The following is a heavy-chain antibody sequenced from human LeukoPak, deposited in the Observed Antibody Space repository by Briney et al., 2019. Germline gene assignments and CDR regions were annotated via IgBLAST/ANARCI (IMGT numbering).Heavy chain of an antibody. J-gene: IGHJ5*02. CDR1: GFNFGGFA. D-gene: IGHD4-17*01. CDR2: IYSDGSGT. Sequence: PGGSLRLSCAASGFNFGGFAMTWVRQAPGRGLDWVSGIYSDGSGTFYPDSVKGRFTISRDNSKNILYLQMNNLRAEDTAIDYCAKDLNYGDGRWEFHTWGQGTLVTVSS. V-gene: IGHV3-23*03. CDR3: AKDLNYGDGRWEFHT.